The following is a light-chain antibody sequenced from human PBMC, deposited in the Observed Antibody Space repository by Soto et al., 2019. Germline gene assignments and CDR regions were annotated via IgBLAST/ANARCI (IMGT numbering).Light chain of an antibody. CDR1: SSNIGAGYD. J-gene: IGLJ2*01. CDR3: QSYDNSLSVHVV. Sequence: QSVLTQQPSVSGAPGQRVTISCTGTSSNIGAGYDVHWYQQVPGTSPKLLIFVNSNRPSGVPDRFSGSKSGTSASLAITGLQAEDEADYYCQSYDNSLSVHVVFGGGTQLTVL. V-gene: IGLV1-40*01. CDR2: VNS.